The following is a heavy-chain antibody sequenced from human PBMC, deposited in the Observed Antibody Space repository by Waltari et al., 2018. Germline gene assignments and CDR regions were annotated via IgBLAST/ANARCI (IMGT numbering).Heavy chain of an antibody. J-gene: IGHJ4*02. V-gene: IGHV3-30*03. CDR1: GFTFSSYG. Sequence: QVQLVESGGGVVQPGGSLRLSCAASGFTFSSYGMHWVRQAPGKGLEWVAVISYDGSNKYYADSVKGRFTISRDNSKNTLYLQMNSLRAEDTAVYYCATGPGVIAIPSFDYWGQGTLVTVSS. CDR2: ISYDGSNK. CDR3: ATGPGVIAIPSFDY. D-gene: IGHD2-21*01.